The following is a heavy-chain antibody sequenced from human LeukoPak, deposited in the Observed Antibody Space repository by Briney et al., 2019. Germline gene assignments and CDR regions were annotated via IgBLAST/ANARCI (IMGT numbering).Heavy chain of an antibody. Sequence: PSETLSLTCTVSGGSVSSGSYYWSWIRQPPGKGLEWIGYIYYSGSTNYNHSLKSQVPISVDTSRNQFSLKLSSGTAADTAVYYCARSFGSGSYFFDYWGQGTLVTVSS. D-gene: IGHD3-10*01. J-gene: IGHJ4*02. CDR1: GGSVSSGSYY. CDR3: ARSFGSGSYFFDY. V-gene: IGHV4-61*01. CDR2: IYYSGST.